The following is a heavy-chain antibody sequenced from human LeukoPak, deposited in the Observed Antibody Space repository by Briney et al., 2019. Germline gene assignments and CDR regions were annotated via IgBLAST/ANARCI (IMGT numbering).Heavy chain of an antibody. CDR2: ITWNSVGI. CDR3: AKDVSLYYDTSGYPHC. V-gene: IGHV3-9*01. Sequence: GGSLRLSCAASGFTFDDYAMHWVRRAPGKALEWVSGITWNSVGIGYADSVKGRFTISRDNAKNSLYLQMNSLRAEDTALYYCAKDVSLYYDTSGYPHCLGQGTLVNV. D-gene: IGHD3-22*01. J-gene: IGHJ4*02. CDR1: GFTFDDYA.